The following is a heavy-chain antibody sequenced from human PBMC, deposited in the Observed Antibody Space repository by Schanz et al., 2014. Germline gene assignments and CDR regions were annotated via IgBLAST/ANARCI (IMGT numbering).Heavy chain of an antibody. CDR2: INSVGSNT. Sequence: EVQLVESGGGLVQPGGSLRLSCTASGFTFSSYAMSWVRQDPGKGLVWVARINSVGSNTDYADSVTGRFTISRDNAKNTLYLQMNGLRGEDTAVYYCAKDLDANYFDYWGQGILVTVSS. CDR3: AKDLDANYFDY. V-gene: IGHV3-74*01. D-gene: IGHD1-1*01. CDR1: GFTFSSYA. J-gene: IGHJ4*02.